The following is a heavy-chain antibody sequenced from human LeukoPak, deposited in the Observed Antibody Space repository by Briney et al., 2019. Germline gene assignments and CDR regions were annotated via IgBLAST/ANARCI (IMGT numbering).Heavy chain of an antibody. CDR3: ARPLYGDYVGPFDY. Sequence: SETLSLTCTVSGGSISSSSYYWGWIRQPPGKGLEWIGSIYYSGSTYYNPSLKSRVTISVDTSKNQFSLKLSSVTAADTAVYYCARPLYGDYVGPFDYWGQGTLVTVSS. CDR1: GGSISSSSYY. CDR2: IYYSGST. J-gene: IGHJ4*02. D-gene: IGHD4-17*01. V-gene: IGHV4-39*01.